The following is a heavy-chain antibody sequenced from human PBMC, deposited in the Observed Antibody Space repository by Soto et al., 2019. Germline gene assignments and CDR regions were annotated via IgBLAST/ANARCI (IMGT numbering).Heavy chain of an antibody. D-gene: IGHD2-2*01. J-gene: IGHJ4*02. V-gene: IGHV4-30-2*01. CDR3: ASVPDY. Sequence: QLQLQESGSGLVKPSQTLSLTCAVSGGSISSGGYSWSWILQPPGKGLEWIGYMYHSGSTYYTPSLKSRVTISIDRSKKQFSLKLSSVTAADTAVYYCASVPDYWGQGILVTVSS. CDR1: GGSISSGGYS. CDR2: MYHSGST.